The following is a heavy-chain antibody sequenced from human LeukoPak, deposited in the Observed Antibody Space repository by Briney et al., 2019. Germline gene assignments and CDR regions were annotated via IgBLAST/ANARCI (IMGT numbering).Heavy chain of an antibody. CDR2: IYYSGST. Sequence: SETLSLTCTVSGGSISSYYWSWIRQPPGKGLEWIGYIYYSGSTNYNPSLKSRVTISVDTSKNQFSLKLSSVTAADTAIYYCAREAFYYDSSGHWVAFDIWGQGTMVTVSS. D-gene: IGHD3-22*01. J-gene: IGHJ3*02. CDR3: AREAFYYDSSGHWVAFDI. V-gene: IGHV4-59*12. CDR1: GGSISSYY.